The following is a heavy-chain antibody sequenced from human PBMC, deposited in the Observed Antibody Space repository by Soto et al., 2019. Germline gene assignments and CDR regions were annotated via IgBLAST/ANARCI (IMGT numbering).Heavy chain of an antibody. J-gene: IGHJ5*02. CDR3: ARDSLAAAKNNWFDP. V-gene: IGHV1-2*02. CDR2: INPNSGGT. CDR1: GYTFTGYY. Sequence: ASVKVSCKASGYTFTGYYMHWVRQAPGQGLEWMGWINPNSGGTNYAQKFQGRVTMTRDTSISTAYMELSRLRSDDTAVYYCARDSLAAAKNNWFDPWGQGTLVT. D-gene: IGHD6-13*01.